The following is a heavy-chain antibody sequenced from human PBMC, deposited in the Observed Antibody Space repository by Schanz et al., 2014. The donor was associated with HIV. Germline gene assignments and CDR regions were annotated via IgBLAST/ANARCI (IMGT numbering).Heavy chain of an antibody. Sequence: QVQLVQSGAAVKKPGASVKVSCKASGYTFTSYGINWVRQAPGQGLEWMGWINPNEGDTKFAQKFRGRVTMTRDTSISTAYMELTRLRYDDTAVYYCAKSRFQFHWFDSWGQGTLVTVSS. J-gene: IGHJ5*01. V-gene: IGHV1-2*02. CDR2: INPNEGDT. CDR3: AKSRFQFHWFDS. CDR1: GYTFTSYG.